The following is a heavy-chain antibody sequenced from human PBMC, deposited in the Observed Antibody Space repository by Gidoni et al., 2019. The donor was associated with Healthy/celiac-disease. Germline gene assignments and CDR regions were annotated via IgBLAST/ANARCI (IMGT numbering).Heavy chain of an antibody. CDR3: ARQTVVTPSFDY. CDR2: IYHSGST. V-gene: IGHV4-38-2*02. Sequence: QVQLQESGPGLVKPSETLSLTCTVSGYSISSGYYWGWIRQPPGKGLEWIGSIYHSGSTYYNQSLKSGVTISVDTSKNQFSRKLSSGTAADTAVYYWARQTVVTPSFDYWGQGTLVTVSS. D-gene: IGHD2-15*01. CDR1: GYSISSGYY. J-gene: IGHJ4*02.